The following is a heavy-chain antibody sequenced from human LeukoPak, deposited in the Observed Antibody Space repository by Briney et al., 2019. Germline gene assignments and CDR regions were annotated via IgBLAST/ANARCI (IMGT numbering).Heavy chain of an antibody. CDR3: ARVPYSSGWYSYFDY. Sequence: PGGSLRLSCAASGLTFSSYSMNWVRQAPGKGLEWVSYISSSSSTIYYADSVKGRFTISRDNAKNSLYLQMNSLRAEDTAVYYCARVPYSSGWYSYFDYWGQGTLVTVSS. D-gene: IGHD6-19*01. CDR2: ISSSSSTI. J-gene: IGHJ4*02. V-gene: IGHV3-48*01. CDR1: GLTFSSYS.